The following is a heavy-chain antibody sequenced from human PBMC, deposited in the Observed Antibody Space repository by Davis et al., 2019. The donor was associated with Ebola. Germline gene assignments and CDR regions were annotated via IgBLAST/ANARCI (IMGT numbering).Heavy chain of an antibody. CDR3: ARDDQFDY. V-gene: IGHV3-74*01. D-gene: IGHD2-2*01. CDR1: GFSFSNYW. Sequence: PGGSLRLSCAASGFSFSNYWIHWVRQAPGKGPVWVSRISPDGSATGFADSVKGRFSISRDNAKNTVYLQMNSLRAEDTAVYYCARDDQFDYWGQGTLVTVSS. CDR2: ISPDGSAT. J-gene: IGHJ4*02.